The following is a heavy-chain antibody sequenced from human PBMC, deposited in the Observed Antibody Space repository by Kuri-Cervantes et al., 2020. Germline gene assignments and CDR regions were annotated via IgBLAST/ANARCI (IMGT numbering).Heavy chain of an antibody. D-gene: IGHD3-22*01. J-gene: IGHJ5*02. CDR1: GGSISSSSYY. Sequence: GSLRLSCTVSGGSISSSSYYWGWIRQPPGKGLEWIGSIYYSGSTYYNPSLKSRVTISVDTSKNQFSLKLSSVTAADTAVYYCARAYYYDSSGYYSLEYNWFDPWGQGTLVTVSS. CDR3: ARAYYYDSSGYYSLEYNWFDP. CDR2: IYYSGST. V-gene: IGHV4-39*01.